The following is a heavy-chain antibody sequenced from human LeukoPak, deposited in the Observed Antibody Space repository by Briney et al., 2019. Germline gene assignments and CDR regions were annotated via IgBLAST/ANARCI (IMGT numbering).Heavy chain of an antibody. CDR1: GGSFSGYY. J-gene: IGHJ4*02. CDR3: ARHGYGANYFDY. D-gene: IGHD4/OR15-4a*01. Sequence: SETLSLTCAVYGGSFSGYYWSWIRQPPGKGLEWIGEINHSGSTNYNPSLKSRVTISEDTSKNQFSLNLSSVTAADTAVYYCARHGYGANYFDYWGQGTLVTVSS. CDR2: INHSGST. V-gene: IGHV4-34*01.